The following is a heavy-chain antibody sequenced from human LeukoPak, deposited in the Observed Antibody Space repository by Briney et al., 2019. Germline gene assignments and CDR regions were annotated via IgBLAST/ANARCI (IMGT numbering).Heavy chain of an antibody. CDR1: GFTFSSYS. CDR3: ARERLGYCSSTSCYERSNWFDP. CDR2: ISSSSSYI. Sequence: GGSLRLSCAASGFTFSSYSMNWVRQAPGKGLDWVSSISSSSSYIYYADSVKGRFTISRDNAKNSLYLQMNSLRAEDTAVYYCARERLGYCSSTSCYERSNWFDPWGQGTLVTVSS. V-gene: IGHV3-21*01. J-gene: IGHJ5*02. D-gene: IGHD2-2*01.